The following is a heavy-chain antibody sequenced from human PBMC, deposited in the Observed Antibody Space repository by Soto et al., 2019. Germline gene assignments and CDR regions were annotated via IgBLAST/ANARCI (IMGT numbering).Heavy chain of an antibody. V-gene: IGHV4-59*02. D-gene: IGHD1-26*01. J-gene: IGHJ4*02. CDR2: VFYTGNT. CDR1: GGSVSSFH. CDR3: ARSYSGTFYGYDI. Sequence: SETLSLTCTVSGGSVSSFHWSWIRQSPGKGLEWIGYVFYTGNTKYNPALKHRVTISVDTSKKQFSLKLSSVSAADTGLYYCARSYSGTFYGYDIWGQGILVTVSS.